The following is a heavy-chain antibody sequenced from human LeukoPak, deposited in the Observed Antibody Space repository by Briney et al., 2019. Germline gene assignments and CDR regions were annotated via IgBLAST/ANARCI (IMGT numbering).Heavy chain of an antibody. D-gene: IGHD2-8*01. Sequence: PGGSLRLSCAASGFTVSSTYMSWVRQAPGKGLEWVSVIYSGGGSTYYADSVKGRFTISRDNSKNTLYLQMNSLRAEDTAVYYCANGRYCTNGVCRYYGMDVWGQGTTVTVSS. CDR1: GFTVSSTY. J-gene: IGHJ6*02. CDR3: ANGRYCTNGVCRYYGMDV. CDR2: IYSGGGST. V-gene: IGHV3-53*01.